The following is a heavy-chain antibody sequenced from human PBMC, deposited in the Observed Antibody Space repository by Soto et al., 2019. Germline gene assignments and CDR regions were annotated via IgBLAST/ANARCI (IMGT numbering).Heavy chain of an antibody. J-gene: IGHJ4*02. CDR2: ISASGDNS. D-gene: IGHD3-3*01. Sequence: GGSLRLSCAASGFTFSTYAMSWVRQAPGKGLEWVAGISASGDNSYYADSVKGRFTISRDNSKGTLYLQMNNLRAEDTAVYYCADGGEWSFNFVYWGQGALVTVSS. CDR3: ADGGEWSFNFVY. V-gene: IGHV3-23*01. CDR1: GFTFSTYA.